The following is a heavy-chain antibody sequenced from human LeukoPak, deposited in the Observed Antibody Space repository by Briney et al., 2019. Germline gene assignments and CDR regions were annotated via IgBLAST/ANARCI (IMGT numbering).Heavy chain of an antibody. CDR3: VRLVLLSNNNLDY. CDR1: GYTFTGYY. CDR2: INPNSGGT. D-gene: IGHD1/OR15-1a*01. Sequence: ASVKVSCKASGYTFTGYYMHWVRQAPGQGLEWMGWINPNSGGTNYAQKFQGRVTMTRDTSISTAYMELSRLRSDDTAVYYCVRLVLLSNNNLDYWGQGTLVTVSS. J-gene: IGHJ4*02. V-gene: IGHV1-2*02.